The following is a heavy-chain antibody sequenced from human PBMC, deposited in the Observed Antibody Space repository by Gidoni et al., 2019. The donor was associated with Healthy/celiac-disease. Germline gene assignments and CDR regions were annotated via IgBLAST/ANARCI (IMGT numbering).Heavy chain of an antibody. V-gene: IGHV4-59*01. J-gene: IGHJ2*01. CDR2: IYYSGST. CDR1: VAPSGSYY. Sequence: QLHFQEPAPGLVRLPEPFSPPSLSLVAPSGSYYWSWIRQPPGKGLEWIGYIYYSGSTNYNPSLKSRVTISVDTSKNQFSLKLSSVTAADTAVYYCARGGIAARRVWYFDLWGRGTLVTVSS. D-gene: IGHD6-6*01. CDR3: ARGGIAARRVWYFDL.